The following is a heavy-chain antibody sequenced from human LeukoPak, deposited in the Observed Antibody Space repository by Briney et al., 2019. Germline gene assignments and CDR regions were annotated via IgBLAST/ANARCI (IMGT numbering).Heavy chain of an antibody. D-gene: IGHD4-17*01. CDR3: ARDLLSGDYSFDF. J-gene: IGHJ4*02. V-gene: IGHV1-2*02. Sequence: ASVKVSCKASGYTFTGYDMHWVGQAPGQGLEWMGWINPNSGDTNYAQKFQGRVTMTRDTSISTAYMELSTLRSDDTAVYYCARDLLSGDYSFDFWGQGTLVTVSS. CDR1: GYTFTGYD. CDR2: INPNSGDT.